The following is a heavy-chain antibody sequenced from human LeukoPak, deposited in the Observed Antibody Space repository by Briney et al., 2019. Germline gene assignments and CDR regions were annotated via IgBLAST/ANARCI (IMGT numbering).Heavy chain of an antibody. CDR3: ARDRSGSYRYFDY. D-gene: IGHD1-26*01. V-gene: IGHV4-59*01. CDR1: GGSISSYY. J-gene: IGHJ4*02. Sequence: SETLSLTCTVSGGSISSYYWSWIRQPPGKGLEWIGYIYYSGSTNYNPSLKSRVTISVDTSKNQFSLKLSSVTAAGTAVYYCARDRSGSYRYFDYWGQGTLVTVSS. CDR2: IYYSGST.